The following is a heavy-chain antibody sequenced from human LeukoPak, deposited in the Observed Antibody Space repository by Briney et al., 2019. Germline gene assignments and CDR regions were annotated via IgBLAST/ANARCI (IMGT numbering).Heavy chain of an antibody. J-gene: IGHJ6*02. CDR3: ARNNGMDV. Sequence: PGGSLRLSCAASGFTFSDYYMNWVRQVPGRGPEWVANVDRDGSETYYLDSVKGRFTISKDNAKNSLYLQMNSLRAEDTALYHCARNNGMDVWGQGTTVIVSS. V-gene: IGHV3-7*03. CDR2: VDRDGSET. CDR1: GFTFSDYY.